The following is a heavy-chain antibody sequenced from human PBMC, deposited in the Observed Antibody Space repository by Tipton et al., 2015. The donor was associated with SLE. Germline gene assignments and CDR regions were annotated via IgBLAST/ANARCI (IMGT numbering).Heavy chain of an antibody. CDR2: ISYDGSNK. CDR3: ARDVILHQLDY. J-gene: IGHJ4*02. D-gene: IGHD2/OR15-2a*01. Sequence: SLRLSCTASGFTFSTYAMHWVRQAPGKGLEWVALISYDGSNKYYADSVKGRFTISRDNSKNTLYLQMNSLRAEDTAVYYCARDVILHQLDYWCQGTLVTVSS. CDR1: GFTFSTYA. V-gene: IGHV3-30*04.